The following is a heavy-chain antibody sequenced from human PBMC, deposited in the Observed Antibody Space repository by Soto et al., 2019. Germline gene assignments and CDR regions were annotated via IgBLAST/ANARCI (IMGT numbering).Heavy chain of an antibody. Sequence: LSPTCSVSGGSIGSSSYYFGWIRQPPGKGLEWIGSLYYTGTTYYNSSLKSRVTISADKSQNQFSLRLSSVTAADTAVYYRGAYCSRTYCYGWFDPRGQGTLVTVSS. CDR1: GGSIGSSSYY. D-gene: IGHD2-2*01. J-gene: IGHJ5*02. CDR3: GAYCSRTYCYGWFDP. CDR2: LYYTGTT. V-gene: IGHV4-39*01.